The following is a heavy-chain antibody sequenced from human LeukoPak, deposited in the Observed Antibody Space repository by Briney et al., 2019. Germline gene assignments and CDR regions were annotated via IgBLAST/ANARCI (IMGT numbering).Heavy chain of an antibody. CDR1: GDSVSSSSVA. CDR3: ARDSSSWYRPFDY. Sequence: SQTLSLTCAISGDSVSSSSVAWNWIRQSPSRGLEWLGRTYYRSKWYNDYAVSVKSRITINPDTSKNQFSLQLNSVTPEDTAVYYCARDSSSWYRPFDYWGQGTLVTVSS. V-gene: IGHV6-1*01. CDR2: TYYRSKWYN. J-gene: IGHJ4*02. D-gene: IGHD6-13*01.